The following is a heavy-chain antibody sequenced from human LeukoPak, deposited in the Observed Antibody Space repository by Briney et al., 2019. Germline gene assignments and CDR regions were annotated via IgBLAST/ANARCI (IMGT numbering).Heavy chain of an antibody. J-gene: IGHJ4*02. Sequence: ASVKVSCKASGYTFTDYYMHWVRQAPGQGLESMGWVTPTSGGANYAQKFQGRVAMTRDTSTSTAYMELSRLRYDDTAVYYCARGSPAGSWFIDYWGQGTLVTVSS. V-gene: IGHV1-2*02. D-gene: IGHD3-10*01. CDR3: ARGSPAGSWFIDY. CDR1: GYTFTDYY. CDR2: VTPTSGGA.